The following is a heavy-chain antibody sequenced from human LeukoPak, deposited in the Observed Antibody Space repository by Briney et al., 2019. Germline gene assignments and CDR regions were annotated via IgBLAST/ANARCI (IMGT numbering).Heavy chain of an antibody. V-gene: IGHV3-21*01. D-gene: IGHD6-13*01. Sequence: GGSLRLSCAASGFTFSSYSMNWVRQAPGKGLEWVSSISSSSSYIYYADSVKGRFTMSRDNAKNSLYLQMNSLRAEDTAVYYCARDGGSWYPALGYWGQGTLVTVSS. CDR2: ISSSSSYI. J-gene: IGHJ4*02. CDR3: ARDGGSWYPALGY. CDR1: GFTFSSYS.